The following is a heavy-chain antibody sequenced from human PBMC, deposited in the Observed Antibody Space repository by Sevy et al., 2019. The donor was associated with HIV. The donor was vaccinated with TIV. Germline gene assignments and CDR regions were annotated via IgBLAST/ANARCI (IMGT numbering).Heavy chain of an antibody. CDR3: ARNNYYDSSGYDDAFDI. D-gene: IGHD3-22*01. Sequence: SETLSLTCTVSGGSISSGGYYWSWIRQHPGKGLEWIGYIYYSGSTYYNPSLKSRVTISVDTSKNQFSLKLSSVTVADTAVYYCARNNYYDSSGYDDAFDIWGQGTMVTVSS. J-gene: IGHJ3*02. CDR1: GGSISSGGYY. CDR2: IYYSGST. V-gene: IGHV4-31*03.